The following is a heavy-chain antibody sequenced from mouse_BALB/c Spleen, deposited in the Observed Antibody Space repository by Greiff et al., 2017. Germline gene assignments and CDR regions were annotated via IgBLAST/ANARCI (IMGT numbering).Heavy chain of an antibody. D-gene: IGHD2-1*01. CDR2: IWAGGST. CDR1: GFSLTSYG. CDR3: ARATPRWVYGNYVGYAMDY. Sequence: QVQLQQSGPGLVAPSQSLSITCTVSGFSLTSYGVHWVRQPPGKGLEWLGVIWAGGSTNYNSALMSRLSISKDNSKSQVFLKMNSLQTDDTAMYYCARATPRWVYGNYVGYAMDYWGQGTSVTVSS. J-gene: IGHJ4*01. V-gene: IGHV2-9*02.